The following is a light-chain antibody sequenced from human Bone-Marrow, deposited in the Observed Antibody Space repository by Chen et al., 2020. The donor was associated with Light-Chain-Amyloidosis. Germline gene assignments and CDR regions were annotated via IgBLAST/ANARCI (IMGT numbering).Light chain of an antibody. CDR2: GSS. J-gene: IGKJ4*01. Sequence: EIVLTQSPGTLSLSPGEGANLSCRASQTISSNYLTWYQQKFGQAPRLLIYGSSSRATGIPDRFTGRGSGTDFTLTINRLEPEDFARYYCQQDCTSPLTFGGGTKVEIK. V-gene: IGKV3-20*01. CDR1: QTISSNY. CDR3: QQDCTSPLT.